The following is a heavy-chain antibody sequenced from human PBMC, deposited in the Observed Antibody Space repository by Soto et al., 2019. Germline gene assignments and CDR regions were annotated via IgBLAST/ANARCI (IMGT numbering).Heavy chain of an antibody. V-gene: IGHV1-69*13. J-gene: IGHJ5*02. CDR2: IIPIFGTA. CDR3: ARDRIAYYYDSSGYYRSNKWFDP. D-gene: IGHD3-22*01. Sequence: GASVKVSCKASGGTFSSYAISWVRQAPGQGLEWMGGIIPIFGTANYAQKFQGRVTITADESTSTAYMELSSLRSEDTAVYYCARDRIAYYYDSSGYYRSNKWFDPWG. CDR1: GGTFSSYA.